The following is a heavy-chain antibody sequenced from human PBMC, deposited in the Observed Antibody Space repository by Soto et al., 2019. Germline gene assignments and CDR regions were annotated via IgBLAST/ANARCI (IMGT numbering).Heavy chain of an antibody. Sequence: PGGSLRLSCAASGFTFIDYYMSWIRQAQGKGLEWVSYISSSSSYTNYADSVKGRFTIRRDNAKSSLYLQMNSLRDEDTAVYYCARVAWSSSSVDYYGMDVWGQGTTVTVSS. J-gene: IGHJ6*02. V-gene: IGHV3-11*06. D-gene: IGHD6-6*01. CDR3: ARVAWSSSSVDYYGMDV. CDR2: ISSSSSYT. CDR1: GFTFIDYY.